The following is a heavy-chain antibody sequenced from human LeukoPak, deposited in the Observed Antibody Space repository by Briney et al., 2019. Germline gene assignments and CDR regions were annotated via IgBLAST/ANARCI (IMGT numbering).Heavy chain of an antibody. CDR3: AREHDSSGYYGMGAFDI. CDR2: IIPIFGTA. Sequence: VASVTVSCTASGGTFSSYAISWVRQAPGQGLEWMGRIIPIFGTANYAQKFQGRVTITTDESTSTAYMELSSLRSEDTAVYYCAREHDSSGYYGMGAFDIWGQGTMVTVSS. CDR1: GGTFSSYA. D-gene: IGHD3-22*01. J-gene: IGHJ3*02. V-gene: IGHV1-69*05.